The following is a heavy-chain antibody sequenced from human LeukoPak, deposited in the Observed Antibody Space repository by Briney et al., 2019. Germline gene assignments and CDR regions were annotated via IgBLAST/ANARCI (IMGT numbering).Heavy chain of an antibody. Sequence: MPSETLSLTCGVSGYSITSGYYWGWIRQPPGKGLGWIGTIYHSGSTYYNPSLKSQVTISLDTSQNQFSLKLNSVTAADTAVYYCAREKGGAADYWGQGTLVTVSS. CDR1: GYSITSGYY. V-gene: IGHV4-38-2*02. CDR3: AREKGGAADY. J-gene: IGHJ4*02. D-gene: IGHD2-15*01. CDR2: IYHSGST.